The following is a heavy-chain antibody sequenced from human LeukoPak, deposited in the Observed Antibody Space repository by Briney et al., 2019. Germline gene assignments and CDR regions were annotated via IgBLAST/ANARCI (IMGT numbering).Heavy chain of an antibody. J-gene: IGHJ4*02. CDR3: ARGDNYYDSSGYYPDY. D-gene: IGHD3-22*01. Sequence: GGSLRLSCAASGFTVSSNYMSWVRQAPGKGLEWVSVIYSGGSTYYADSVKGRFTISRDNSKNTLYLQMNSLRAKDTAVYYCARGDNYYDSSGYYPDYWGQGTLVTVSS. CDR1: GFTVSSNY. CDR2: IYSGGST. V-gene: IGHV3-53*01.